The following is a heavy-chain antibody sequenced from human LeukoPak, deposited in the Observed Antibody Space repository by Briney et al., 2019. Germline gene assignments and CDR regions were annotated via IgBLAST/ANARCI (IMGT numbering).Heavy chain of an antibody. Sequence: GGSLRLSCAASGFTFSNAWMNWVRQTPGKGLEWVGRIKSKTDGGTKDYAVPVKGRFTISRDDSKDTLYLQMNSLKTEDTAVYYCTTDGIAVAGYFDYWGQGTLVTVSS. CDR2: IKSKTDGGTK. D-gene: IGHD6-19*01. CDR1: GFTFSNAW. CDR3: TTDGIAVAGYFDY. J-gene: IGHJ4*02. V-gene: IGHV3-15*01.